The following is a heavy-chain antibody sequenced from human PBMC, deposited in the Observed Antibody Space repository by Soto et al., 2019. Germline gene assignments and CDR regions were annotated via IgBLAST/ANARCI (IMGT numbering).Heavy chain of an antibody. CDR3: ASQVGHADQPPNYYYYGMDV. Sequence: QVQLVESGGGVVQPGRSLRLSCAASGFTFSSYGMHWVRQAPGKGLEWVAVIWYDGSNKYYADSVKGRFTISRDNSKNTLYLQMNSLRAEDTAVYYCASQVGHADQPPNYYYYGMDVWGQGTTVTVSS. V-gene: IGHV3-33*01. D-gene: IGHD1-26*01. CDR1: GFTFSSYG. J-gene: IGHJ6*02. CDR2: IWYDGSNK.